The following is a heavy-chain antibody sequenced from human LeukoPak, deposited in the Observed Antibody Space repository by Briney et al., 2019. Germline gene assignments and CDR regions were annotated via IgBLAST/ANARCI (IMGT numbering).Heavy chain of an antibody. CDR1: GYTFTGYY. CDR2: IIPILGIA. Sequence: SVKVSCKASGYTFTGYYMHWVRQAPGQGLEWMGRIIPILGIANYAQKFQGRVTITADKSTSTAYMELSSLRSEDTAVYYCASSIQLWSHFDYWGQGTLATVSS. J-gene: IGHJ4*02. D-gene: IGHD5-18*01. CDR3: ASSIQLWSHFDY. V-gene: IGHV1-69*02.